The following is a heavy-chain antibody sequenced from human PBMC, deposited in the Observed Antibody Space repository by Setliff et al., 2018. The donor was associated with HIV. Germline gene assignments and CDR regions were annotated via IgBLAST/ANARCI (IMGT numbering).Heavy chain of an antibody. CDR2: INGNGQTT. CDR1: GFTFSSFS. CDR3: AKSFNSGPTNWNIDV. Sequence: GGSLRLSCSSYGFTFSSFSMHWVRQAPGKGLQYVAGINGNGQTTYYGDSVKGRFTISRDNSKNTLYLQMNSLRSEDTAVYFCAKSFNSGPTNWNIDVWGTGTTVTVSS. D-gene: IGHD1-20*01. J-gene: IGHJ6*03. V-gene: IGHV3-64*04.